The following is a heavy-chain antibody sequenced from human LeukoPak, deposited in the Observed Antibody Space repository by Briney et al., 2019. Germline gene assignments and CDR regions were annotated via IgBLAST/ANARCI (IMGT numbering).Heavy chain of an antibody. CDR2: IIPIFGTA. D-gene: IGHD2-2*01. CDR3: ARDRYCSSTSCYAGDYYYGMDV. V-gene: IGHV1-69*13. Sequence: SVKVSCKASGGTFSSYAISWVRQAPGQGLGWMGGIIPIFGTANYAQKSQGRVTITADESTSTAYMELSSLRSEDTAVYYCARDRYCSSTSCYAGDYYYGMDVWGQGTTVTVSS. CDR1: GGTFSSYA. J-gene: IGHJ6*02.